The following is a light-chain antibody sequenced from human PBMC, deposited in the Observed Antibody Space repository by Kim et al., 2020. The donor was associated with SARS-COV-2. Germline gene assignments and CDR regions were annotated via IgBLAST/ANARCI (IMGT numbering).Light chain of an antibody. V-gene: IGLV2-11*01. CDR3: CSYAGSYSWV. Sequence: GQSVTISCTGTSSDVGGYNYVCWGQQHPGKAPKVMIYDVTRRPSGVPDRFSGSKSGNTASLTISGLQAEDEADYYCCSYAGSYSWVFGGGTKLTVL. J-gene: IGLJ3*02. CDR2: DVT. CDR1: SSDVGGYNY.